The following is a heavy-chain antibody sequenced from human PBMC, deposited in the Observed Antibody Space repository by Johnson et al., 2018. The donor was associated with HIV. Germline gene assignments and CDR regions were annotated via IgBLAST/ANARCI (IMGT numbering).Heavy chain of an antibody. CDR1: KFIF. J-gene: IGHJ3*02. Sequence: QVQLVESGGGVVQPGRSLRLSCVGSKFIFVRQAVGKGLEWVAVISYDGSNKYYADSVKGRFTISRDNSKNTLYLQMNSLRAEDTAVYYCARKEHGDYVFGNAFDIWGQGTMVTVSS. V-gene: IGHV3-30-3*01. CDR3: ARKEHGDYVFGNAFDI. CDR2: ISYDGSNK. D-gene: IGHD4-17*01.